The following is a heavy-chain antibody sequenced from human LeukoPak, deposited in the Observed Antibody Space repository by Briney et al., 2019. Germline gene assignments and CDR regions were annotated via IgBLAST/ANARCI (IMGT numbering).Heavy chain of an antibody. CDR3: ARGYCSGGTCYHLDY. D-gene: IGHD2-15*01. CDR2: INPNNGGT. CDR1: GYTFTSYY. V-gene: IGHV1-2*02. J-gene: IGHJ4*02. Sequence: GASVRVSCKASGYTFTSYYIHWVRQAPGQGLEWMGIINPNNGGTNYAQKFHGRVTMTRDTSISTAYMELSRLRSDDTAVYYCARGYCSGGTCYHLDYWGQGTLVTVSS.